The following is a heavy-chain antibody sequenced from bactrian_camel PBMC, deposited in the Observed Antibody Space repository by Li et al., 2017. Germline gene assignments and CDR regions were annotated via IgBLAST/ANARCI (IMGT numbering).Heavy chain of an antibody. CDR2: ISSDGRT. D-gene: IGHD2*01. V-gene: IGHV3S55*01. J-gene: IGHJ4*01. Sequence: VQLVESGGGSVQSGGSLRLSCLGVGVTFEGADMNWYRQPPGKRCELAASISSDGRTYSTDSVKGRFTMSRDNAKNMLYLQMNNLKSEDTALYYCAKALGGGNYYTGEYNYWGQGTQVTVS. CDR3: AKALGGGNYYTGEYNY. CDR1: GVTFEGAD.